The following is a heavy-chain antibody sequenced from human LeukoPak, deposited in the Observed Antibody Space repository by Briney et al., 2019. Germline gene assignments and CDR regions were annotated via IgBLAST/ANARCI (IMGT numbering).Heavy chain of an antibody. CDR1: GYTFTSYG. J-gene: IGHJ4*03. CDR2: ISAYNGNT. Sequence: ASVKVSCKASGYTFTSYGISWVRQAPGQGLEWMGWISAYNGNTNYAQKLQGRVTITTDTSTSTAYMELRSLRSDDTAVYYCAREVTRLRSGLPLYWGQGTLVTVSS. CDR3: AREVTRLRSGLPLY. V-gene: IGHV1-18*01. D-gene: IGHD2-15*01.